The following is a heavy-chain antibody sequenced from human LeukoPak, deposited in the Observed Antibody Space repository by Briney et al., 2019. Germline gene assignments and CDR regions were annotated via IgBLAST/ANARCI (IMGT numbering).Heavy chain of an antibody. CDR1: GFSFYTIG. Sequence: GGSLRLSCAASGFSFYTIGMHWVRQAPGKGLEWVAVISFDGSIEYYADSVKGRFTIFRDNSKNMLYLQMNSLRPEDTAVYYCAKDRNVGLDAIDIWGQGTMVTVSS. CDR3: AKDRNVGLDAIDI. CDR2: ISFDGSIE. D-gene: IGHD3-10*02. J-gene: IGHJ3*02. V-gene: IGHV3-30*18.